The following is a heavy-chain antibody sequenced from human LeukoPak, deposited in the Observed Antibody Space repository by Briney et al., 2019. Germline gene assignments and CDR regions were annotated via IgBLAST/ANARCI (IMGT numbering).Heavy chain of an antibody. Sequence: SETLSLTCTVSGGSISSSGHYWGWIRQPPGKGLEWIGSFYYSGSTYYNPSLKSRVTISVDTSKNHFSLRLSSVTAADTAVYYCASQTLILEWLNSWFDPWGQGTLVTVSS. V-gene: IGHV4-39*02. D-gene: IGHD3-3*01. CDR1: GGSISSSGHY. J-gene: IGHJ5*02. CDR2: FYYSGST. CDR3: ASQTLILEWLNSWFDP.